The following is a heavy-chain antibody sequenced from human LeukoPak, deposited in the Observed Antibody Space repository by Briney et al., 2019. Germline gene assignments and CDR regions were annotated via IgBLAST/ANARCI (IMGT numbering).Heavy chain of an antibody. Sequence: GGSLRLSCAASGFTVSSNYMSWVRQAPGKGLEWVSAISGSGGSTYYADSVKGRFTISRDNSKNTLYLQMNSLRAEDTAVYYCAKSGYSSSWYADYWGQGTLVTVSS. V-gene: IGHV3-23*01. CDR3: AKSGYSSSWYADY. CDR2: ISGSGGST. D-gene: IGHD6-13*01. J-gene: IGHJ4*02. CDR1: GFTVSSNY.